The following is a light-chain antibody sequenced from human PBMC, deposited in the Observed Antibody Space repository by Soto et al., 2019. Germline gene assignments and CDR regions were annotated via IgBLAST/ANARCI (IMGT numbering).Light chain of an antibody. V-gene: IGLV1-40*01. J-gene: IGLJ1*01. CDR2: GNS. CDR3: QSYDSSLSGHYV. Sequence: QSVLTQPPSVFGAPGQRVTISCTGSSSNIGAGYDVHWYQQLPGTAPKLLIYGNSNRPSGVPDRFPGSKSGTSASLAITGLQAEDEADYYCQSYDSSLSGHYVFGTGTKLTVI. CDR1: SSNIGAGYD.